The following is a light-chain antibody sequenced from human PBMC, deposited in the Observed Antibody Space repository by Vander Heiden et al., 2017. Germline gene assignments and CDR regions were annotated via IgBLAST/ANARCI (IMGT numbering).Light chain of an antibody. J-gene: IGLJ2*01. CDR2: EVR. CDR3: CSYAGMSTLVV. CDR1: SSDVGSFNL. Sequence: QSALTPPASVSRSPGQSITISCTGTSSDVGSFNLVSWYQQQAGKAPKLMIYEVRKRPSGVANRFAGSKSGNTASLTIAGLQAEDEADYYCCSYAGMSTLVVFGGGTKLTVL. V-gene: IGLV2-23*02.